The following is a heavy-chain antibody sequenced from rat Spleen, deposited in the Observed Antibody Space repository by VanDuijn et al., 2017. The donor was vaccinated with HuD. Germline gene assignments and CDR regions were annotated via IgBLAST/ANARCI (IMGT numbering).Heavy chain of an antibody. Sequence: EVHLVESGGGLVQPGRSLKLSCAASGFTFSNYDMAWVRQAPTKGLEWVASISPSGGSTYYRDSVKGRFTVSRDNAKSTLYLQMDGLRSEDTATYYCTTARNVPSYWYFDFWGPGTMVTVSS. CDR1: GFTFSNYD. J-gene: IGHJ1*01. V-gene: IGHV5-27*01. CDR3: TTARNVPSYWYFDF. CDR2: ISPSGGST. D-gene: IGHD1-12*01.